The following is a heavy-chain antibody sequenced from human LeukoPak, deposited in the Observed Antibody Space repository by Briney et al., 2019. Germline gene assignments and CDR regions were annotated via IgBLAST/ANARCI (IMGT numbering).Heavy chain of an antibody. Sequence: ASVKVSCKASGGTFSSYAISWVRQASGQGLEWMGGIIPIFGTANYAQKFQGRVTITADESTSTAYMELSSLRSEDTAVYYCARGSLGIPHGMDVWGQGTTVTVSS. J-gene: IGHJ6*02. CDR3: ARGSLGIPHGMDV. V-gene: IGHV1-69*01. CDR2: IIPIFGTA. CDR1: GGTFSSYA. D-gene: IGHD7-27*01.